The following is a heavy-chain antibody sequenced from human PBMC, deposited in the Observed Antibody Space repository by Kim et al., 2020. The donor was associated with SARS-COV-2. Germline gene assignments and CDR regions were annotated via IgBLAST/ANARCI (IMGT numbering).Heavy chain of an antibody. CDR3: AGRIVGATARFDY. D-gene: IGHD1-26*01. CDR1: GGSISSSSYY. Sequence: SETLSLTCTVSGGSISSSSYYWGWIRQPPGKGLEWIGSIYYSGSTYYNPSLKSRVTISVDTSKNQFSLKLSSVTAADTDVYYCAGRIVGATARFDYWGQGTLVTVSS. J-gene: IGHJ4*02. CDR2: IYYSGST. V-gene: IGHV4-39*01.